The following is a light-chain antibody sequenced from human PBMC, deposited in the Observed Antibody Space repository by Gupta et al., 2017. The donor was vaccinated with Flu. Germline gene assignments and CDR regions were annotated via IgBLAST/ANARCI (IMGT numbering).Light chain of an antibody. Sequence: DIQMTQSPSSLSASVGDRITMTCRASQTINFNLNWYQHKPGTAPKLLIYAASTLQSGVPSRFRGSGSGTDFTLTITSLQPEDFATYYSQQSYSSSGGVTFGPGTKVDV. CDR2: AAS. CDR3: QQSYSSSGGVT. CDR1: QTINFN. J-gene: IGKJ3*01. V-gene: IGKV1-39*01.